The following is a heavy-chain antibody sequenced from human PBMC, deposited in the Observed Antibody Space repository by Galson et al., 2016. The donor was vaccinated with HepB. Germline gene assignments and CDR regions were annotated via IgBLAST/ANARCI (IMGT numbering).Heavy chain of an antibody. V-gene: IGHV3-33*01. CDR3: ARGRPYCSSTSCYPTYYYYYGMDV. CDR2: IWYDGSNK. J-gene: IGHJ6*02. D-gene: IGHD2-2*01. CDR1: G. Sequence: GMHWVRQAPGKGLEWVAVIWYDGSNKYYADSVKGRFTISRDNSKNTLYLQMNSLRAEDTAVYYCARGRPYCSSTSCYPTYYYYYGMDVWGQGTTVTVSS.